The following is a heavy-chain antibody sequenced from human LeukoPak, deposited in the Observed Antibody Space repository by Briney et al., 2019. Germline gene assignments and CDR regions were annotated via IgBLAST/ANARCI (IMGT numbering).Heavy chain of an antibody. CDR3: ARAPLHLVMYHYFDY. J-gene: IGHJ4*02. Sequence: GGSLRLSCAASGFSFSTYGFHWVRQAPGKGLEWVTFIRFDGGKKNYADSVKGRFAISRDNSKNTVYLQMNSLRAEDTAVYYCARAPLHLVMYHYFDYWGQGTLVTVSS. V-gene: IGHV3-30*02. D-gene: IGHD2/OR15-2a*01. CDR2: IRFDGGKK. CDR1: GFSFSTYG.